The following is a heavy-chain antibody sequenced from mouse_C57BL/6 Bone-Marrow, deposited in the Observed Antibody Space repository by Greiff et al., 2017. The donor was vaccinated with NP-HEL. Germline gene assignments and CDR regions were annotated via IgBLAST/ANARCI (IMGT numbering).Heavy chain of an antibody. Sequence: VKLVESGAELVRPGTSVKVSCKASGYAFTNYLIEWVKQRPGQGLEWIGVINPGSGGTNYNEKFKGKATLTADKSSSTAYMQLSSLTSEDSAVYFCARDVPYYYGSSSWFAYWGQGTLVTVSA. CDR3: ARDVPYYYGSSSWFAY. CDR1: GYAFTNYL. V-gene: IGHV1-54*01. J-gene: IGHJ3*01. CDR2: INPGSGGT. D-gene: IGHD1-1*01.